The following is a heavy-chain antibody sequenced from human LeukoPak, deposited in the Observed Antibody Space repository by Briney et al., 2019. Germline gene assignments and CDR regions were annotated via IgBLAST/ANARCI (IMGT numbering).Heavy chain of an antibody. J-gene: IGHJ4*02. V-gene: IGHV3-23*01. CDR3: AKDWSAYSGPYYFDC. Sequence: GGSLRLSCAASGFTFSSYAMSWVRQAPGKGLEWVSAISGGGDITYYADSVKGRFTISRDNAKNTLYLQMNSLRAEDTPVYYCAKDWSAYSGPYYFDCWGQGTLVADSS. CDR2: ISGGGDIT. CDR1: GFTFSSYA. D-gene: IGHD3-16*01.